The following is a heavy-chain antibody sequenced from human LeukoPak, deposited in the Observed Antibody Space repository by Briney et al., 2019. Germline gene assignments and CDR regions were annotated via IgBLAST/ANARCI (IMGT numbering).Heavy chain of an antibody. V-gene: IGHV3-23*01. D-gene: IGHD5-24*01. J-gene: IGHJ4*02. Sequence: PGGSLRLSCAASGFTVSSNYAMSWVRQAPGKGLEWLSVISGSGGNTHYADSVKGRLTISRDTSKNTLYLQIDSLTTDDTAIYYFSGRTITAWGYCPYFLGQGTLITVSS. CDR3: SGRTITAWGYCPYF. CDR1: GFTVSSNYA. CDR2: ISGSGGNT.